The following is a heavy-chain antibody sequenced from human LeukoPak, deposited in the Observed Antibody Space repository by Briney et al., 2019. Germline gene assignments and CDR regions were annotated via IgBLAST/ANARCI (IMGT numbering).Heavy chain of an antibody. Sequence: SSVKVSCKASGGTFSSYAISWVRQAPGQGLEWMGGIIPIFGTANYAQKFQGRVTFTADESTTTAYMELSSLRSEDTAVYYCARDSSFWEDTTSWYDKYGMDVWGQGTTVTVSS. V-gene: IGHV1-69*01. J-gene: IGHJ6*02. CDR1: GGTFSSYA. D-gene: IGHD6-13*01. CDR3: ARDSSFWEDTTSWYDKYGMDV. CDR2: IIPIFGTA.